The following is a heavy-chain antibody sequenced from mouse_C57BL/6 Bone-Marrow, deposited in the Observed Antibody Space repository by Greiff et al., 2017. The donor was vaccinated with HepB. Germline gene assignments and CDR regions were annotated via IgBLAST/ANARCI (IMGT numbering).Heavy chain of an antibody. CDR2: IYPRSGNT. CDR1: GYTFTSYG. D-gene: IGHD4-1*02. J-gene: IGHJ4*01. Sequence: QVQLQQSGAELARPGASVKLSCKASGYTFTSYGISWVKQRTGQGLEWIGEIYPRSGNTYYNEKFKGKATLTADKSSSTAYMELRSLTSEDSAVYFCETTTGTLMDYWGQGTSVTVSS. CDR3: ETTTGTLMDY. V-gene: IGHV1-81*01.